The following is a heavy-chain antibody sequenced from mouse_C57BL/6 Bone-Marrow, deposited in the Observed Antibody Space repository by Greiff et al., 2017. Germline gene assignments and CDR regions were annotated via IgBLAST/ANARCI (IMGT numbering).Heavy chain of an antibody. V-gene: IGHV1-74*01. D-gene: IGHD2-4*01. CDR2: IHPSDSDT. J-gene: IGHJ3*01. CDR3: ARLYYDYDVGFAY. Sequence: QVQLKQPGAELVKPGASVKVSCKASGYTFTSYWMHWVKQRPGQGLEWIGRIHPSDSDTNYNQKFKGKATLTVDKSSSTAYMQLSSLTSEDSAVYYCARLYYDYDVGFAYWGQGNLVTVSA. CDR1: GYTFTSYW.